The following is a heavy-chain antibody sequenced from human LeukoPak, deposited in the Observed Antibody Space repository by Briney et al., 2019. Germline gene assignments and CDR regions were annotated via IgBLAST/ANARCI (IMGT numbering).Heavy chain of an antibody. CDR3: AKGTTYYDFWSGYRPPIYYMDV. V-gene: IGHV3-53*01. CDR1: GFTVSSNY. Sequence: GGSLRLSCAASGFTVSSNYMSWVRQAPGKGLEWVSVIYSGGSTYYADSVKGRFTISRDNSKNTLYLQMNGLRAEDTAVYYCAKGTTYYDFWSGYRPPIYYMDVWGKGTTVTVSS. J-gene: IGHJ6*03. D-gene: IGHD3-3*01. CDR2: IYSGGST.